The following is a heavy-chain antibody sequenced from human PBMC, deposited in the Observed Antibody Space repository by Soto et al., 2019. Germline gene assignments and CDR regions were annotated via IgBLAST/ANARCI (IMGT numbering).Heavy chain of an antibody. J-gene: IGHJ4*02. D-gene: IGHD3-10*01. Sequence: EAQLLDSGGGLVQPGESLRLSCVASGFTFSTYAMSWVRQAPGKGLEWVSAISAGGGSTYYADSVKGRFTISRDNSKNTLYLQMSSLRAEGSAVYYCARGSTDSYPGSRIFDFWGRGTLVTVSS. CDR3: ARGSTDSYPGSRIFDF. CDR2: ISAGGGST. CDR1: GFTFSTYA. V-gene: IGHV3-23*01.